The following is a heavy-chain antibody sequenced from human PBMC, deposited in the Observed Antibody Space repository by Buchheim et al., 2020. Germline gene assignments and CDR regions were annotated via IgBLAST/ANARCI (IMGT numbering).Heavy chain of an antibody. V-gene: IGHV4-31*03. CDR1: GGSISSGGYY. CDR2: AFFSGHL. J-gene: IGHJ3*01. D-gene: IGHD4-17*01. CDR3: ARGGDYGDYSGGIGFDV. Sequence: QVQLQESGPGLVKPSQTLSLTCTVSGGSISSGGYYWSWIRQHPGKGLEWIAFAFFSGHLRYNPSLERRVTISLDTPNNQISLRLRSVIAADTAIYYCARGGDYGDYSGGIGFDVWGKGT.